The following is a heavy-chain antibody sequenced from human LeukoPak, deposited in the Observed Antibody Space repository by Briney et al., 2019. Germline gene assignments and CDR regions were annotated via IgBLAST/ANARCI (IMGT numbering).Heavy chain of an antibody. J-gene: IGHJ3*02. V-gene: IGHV3-33*01. Sequence: PGGSLRLSCAASGFTFRNHAINWVRQAPGKGLEWLAVIWYDGSQRYYADSVKGRFTISRDSSRDTAYLQMNSLRVEDTAVYFCARDARRTFDIWGQGTMVTVSS. CDR1: GFTFRNHA. CDR2: IWYDGSQR. CDR3: ARDARRTFDI.